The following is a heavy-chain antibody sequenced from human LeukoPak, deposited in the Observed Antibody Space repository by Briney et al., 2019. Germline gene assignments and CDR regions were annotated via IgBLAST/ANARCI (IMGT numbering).Heavy chain of an antibody. CDR3: ASALWFGELL. D-gene: IGHD3-10*01. J-gene: IGHJ4*02. CDR2: IYYNGNT. CDR1: DGSINSYY. Sequence: PSETLSLTCSVSDGSINSYYWNWIRRPPGKGLEWIGYIYYNGNTNYSPSLKSRVTMSVDTSKNLFSLKVSSVTAADTAVYYCASALWFGELLWGQGTLVTVSS. V-gene: IGHV4-59*01.